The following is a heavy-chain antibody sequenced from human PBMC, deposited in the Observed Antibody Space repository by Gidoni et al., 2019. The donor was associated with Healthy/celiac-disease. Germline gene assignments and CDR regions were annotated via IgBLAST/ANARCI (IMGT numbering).Heavy chain of an antibody. CDR2: IIPIFGTA. Sequence: QVQLVQSGAEVQKPGSSVKVSCKASGGSFSSYAISWVRQDPGQGLEWMVGIIPIFGTANYAQKSQGRGTSTADESTSTAYMELSSLRSEDTAVYYCARTYYYDSSGYLGRFDPWGQGTLVTVSS. J-gene: IGHJ5*02. CDR1: GGSFSSYA. V-gene: IGHV1-69*01. CDR3: ARTYYYDSSGYLGRFDP. D-gene: IGHD3-22*01.